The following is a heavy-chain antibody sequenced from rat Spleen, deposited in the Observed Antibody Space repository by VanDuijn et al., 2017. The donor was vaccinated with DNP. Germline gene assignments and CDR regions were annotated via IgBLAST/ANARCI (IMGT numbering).Heavy chain of an antibody. V-gene: IGHV5-25*01. J-gene: IGHJ4*01. CDR1: GFTFSNYD. Sequence: EVQLVESGGGLVQPGRSLKLSCAASGFTFSNYDMTWVRQAPTKGLEWVASISPSGGNTYYRDSVKGRFIVSRDNIKSSLYLQMDSLRSEDTATYYCARQGTTGMTNTMDAWGQGTSVTVSS. CDR3: ARQGTTGMTNTMDA. D-gene: IGHD1-7*01. CDR2: ISPSGGNT.